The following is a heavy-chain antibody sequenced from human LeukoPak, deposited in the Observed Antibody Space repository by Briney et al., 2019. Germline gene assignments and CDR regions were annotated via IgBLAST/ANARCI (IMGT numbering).Heavy chain of an antibody. CDR2: TYYRSKWYN. CDR3: ARGLYYYDGSGYYYPFDY. D-gene: IGHD3-22*01. J-gene: IGHJ4*02. V-gene: IGHV6-1*01. CDR1: GDSVSSNSAA. Sequence: SQTLSLTCAISGDSVSSNSAAWNWIRQSPSRGLEWLGRTYYRSKWYNDYAVSVKSRITINPDTSKNQFSLQLNSVTPEDTAVYYCARGLYYYDGSGYYYPFDYWGQGTLVTASS.